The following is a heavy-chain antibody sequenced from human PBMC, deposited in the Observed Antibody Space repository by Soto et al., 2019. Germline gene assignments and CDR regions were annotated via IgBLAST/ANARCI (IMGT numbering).Heavy chain of an antibody. CDR2: ISWNGANT. CDR1: GFRFDDYN. V-gene: IGHV3-43*01. D-gene: IGHD3-16*01. J-gene: IGHJ6*04. CDR3: AREASSYGFAFDV. Sequence: VGSLSLSCAASGFRFDDYNMHWVRQGPGKGLEWVSFISWNGANTFYADSVKGRFTISRDSSKKSVSLQINSLRSEDTALYYFAREASSYGFAFDVWGYGTTVTLSS.